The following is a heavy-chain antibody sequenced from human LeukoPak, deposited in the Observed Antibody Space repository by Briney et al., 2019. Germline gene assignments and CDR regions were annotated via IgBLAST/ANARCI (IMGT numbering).Heavy chain of an antibody. CDR2: INPSGGST. J-gene: IGHJ5*02. CDR1: GYTFTSYY. CDR3: ARWTIVATIGGGKRNWFDP. Sequence: GASVKVSCKASGYTFTSYYMHWVRQAPGQGLEWMGIINPSGGSTSYAQKFQGRVTMTRDTSTSTVYMELRSLTSDDTAVYFCARWTIVATIGGGKRNWFDPWGQGTLVTVSS. V-gene: IGHV1-46*01. D-gene: IGHD5-12*01.